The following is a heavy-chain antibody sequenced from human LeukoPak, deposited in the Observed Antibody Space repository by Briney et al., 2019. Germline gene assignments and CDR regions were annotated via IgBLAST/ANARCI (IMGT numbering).Heavy chain of an antibody. CDR1: GFTFSSYG. CDR2: ISYDGSNK. D-gene: IGHD3-22*01. V-gene: IGHV3-30*18. Sequence: PGRSLRLYCAASGFTFSSYGMHWVRQAPGKGLEWVAVISYDGSNKYYADSVKGRFTISRDNSKNTLYLQMNSLRAEDTAVYYCAKDSDSSPYFDYGGQGTLVTVSS. CDR3: AKDSDSSPYFDY. J-gene: IGHJ4*02.